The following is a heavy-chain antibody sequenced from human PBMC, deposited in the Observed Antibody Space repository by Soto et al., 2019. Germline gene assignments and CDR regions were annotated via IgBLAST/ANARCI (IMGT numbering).Heavy chain of an antibody. V-gene: IGHV5-10-1*01. D-gene: IGHD3-3*01. J-gene: IGHJ6*02. CDR2: IDPSDSYT. CDR1: GYSFTSYW. CDR3: ARHPVTIFGVVTPGGTAPLYYYGMDV. Sequence: ESLKISCKGSGYSFTSYWISWVRQMPGKGLEWMGRIDPSDSYTNYSPSFQGHVTISADKSISTAYLQWSSLKASDTAMYYCARHPVTIFGVVTPGGTAPLYYYGMDVWGQGTTVTVSS.